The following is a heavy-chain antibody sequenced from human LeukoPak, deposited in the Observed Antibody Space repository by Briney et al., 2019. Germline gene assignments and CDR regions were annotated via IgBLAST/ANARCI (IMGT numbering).Heavy chain of an antibody. CDR1: GFTFSRYG. CDR3: AREHDYGGYAFDF. Sequence: GGSLRLSCAASGFTFSRYGMTWVRQAPGKGLEWVSYISGSSGTINYADSVKGRLTISRDNAKNSLFLQMNGLRVEDTAVYFCAREHDYGGYAFDFWGRGTLVTVSS. CDR2: ISGSSGTI. V-gene: IGHV3-48*04. J-gene: IGHJ4*02. D-gene: IGHD4-17*01.